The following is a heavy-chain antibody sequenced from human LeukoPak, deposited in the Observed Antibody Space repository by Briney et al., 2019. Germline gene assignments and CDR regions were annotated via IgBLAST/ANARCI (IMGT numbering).Heavy chain of an antibody. Sequence: ASVTVSCKASGYTFTDYYMHWVQQAPGKGLEWMGRVDPEDGETIYAEKFQGRVTITADTSTDTAYMELSSLRSEDTAVYYCATVEYYDSSGYSWGQGTLVTVPS. CDR1: GYTFTDYY. J-gene: IGHJ4*02. D-gene: IGHD3-22*01. V-gene: IGHV1-69-2*01. CDR2: VDPEDGET. CDR3: ATVEYYDSSGYS.